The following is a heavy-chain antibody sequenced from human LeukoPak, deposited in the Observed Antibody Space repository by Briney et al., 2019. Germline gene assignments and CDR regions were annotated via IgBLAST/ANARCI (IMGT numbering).Heavy chain of an antibody. CDR3: AGGATTVARGPIGL. V-gene: IGHV3-53*01. D-gene: IGHD4-11*01. CDR1: GFIVSLNY. J-gene: IGHJ3*01. CDR2: IYTGGDT. Sequence: GGSLRLSCAASGFIVSLNYMVWVRQVPGKGLEFVSVIYTGGDTHYADSVKGRFTVSRDNSKNTLCLQMNNVGADDTAVYYCAGGATTVARGPIGLWGRGTMVTVSS.